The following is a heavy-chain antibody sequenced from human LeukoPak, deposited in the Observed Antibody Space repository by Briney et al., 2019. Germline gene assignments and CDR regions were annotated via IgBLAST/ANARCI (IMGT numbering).Heavy chain of an antibody. V-gene: IGHV1-69*13. J-gene: IGHJ6*02. D-gene: IGHD6-13*01. Sequence: ASVKVSCKASGGTFSSYAISWVRQAPGQGLEWMGGIIPIFGTANYAQKFQGRVTITADESTSTAYMELSSLRSEDTAVYYCARPGEEQQLVTYYYYYGMDVWGQGTTVTVSS. CDR2: IIPIFGTA. CDR1: GGTFSSYA. CDR3: ARPGEEQQLVTYYYYYGMDV.